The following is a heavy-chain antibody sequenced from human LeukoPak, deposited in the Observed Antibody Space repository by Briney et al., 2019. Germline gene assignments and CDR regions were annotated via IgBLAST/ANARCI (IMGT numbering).Heavy chain of an antibody. Sequence: GGSLRLSCVASGFTFSSYEMNWVRQAPGKGLEGVSYMSSSGSTIYYADSVKGRFTISRDNAKNSVYLRVSSLRAEDTAVYYCAREGIMAVAGTFDYWGQGTLVTVSS. J-gene: IGHJ4*02. CDR3: AREGIMAVAGTFDY. CDR2: MSSSGSTI. D-gene: IGHD6-19*01. V-gene: IGHV3-48*03. CDR1: GFTFSSYE.